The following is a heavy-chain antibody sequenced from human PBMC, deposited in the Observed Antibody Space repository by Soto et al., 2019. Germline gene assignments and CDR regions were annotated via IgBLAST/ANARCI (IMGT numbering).Heavy chain of an antibody. D-gene: IGHD2-21*02. Sequence: SETLSLTCTVSGGSISSGGYYWSWIRQHPGKGLEWIGYIYYSGSTYYNLSLKSRVTISVDTSKNQFSLKLSSVTAADTAVYYCARVRDPNYYYYGMDVWGQGTTVTVSS. J-gene: IGHJ6*02. CDR3: ARVRDPNYYYYGMDV. V-gene: IGHV4-31*03. CDR1: GGSISSGGYY. CDR2: IYYSGST.